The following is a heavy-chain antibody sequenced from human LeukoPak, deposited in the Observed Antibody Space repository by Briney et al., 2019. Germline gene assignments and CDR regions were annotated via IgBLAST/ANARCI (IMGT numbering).Heavy chain of an antibody. CDR2: ISAYNGNT. D-gene: IGHD2-15*01. V-gene: IGHV1-18*01. CDR1: GYAFTSYG. CDR3: ARDLRYCSGGSCSYYFDY. J-gene: IGHJ4*02. Sequence: ASVKVSCKASGYAFTSYGISWVRQAPGQGLEWMGWISAYNGNTNYAQKLQGRVTMTTDTSTSTAYMELRSLRSEDTAVYYCARDLRYCSGGSCSYYFDYWGQGTLVTVSS.